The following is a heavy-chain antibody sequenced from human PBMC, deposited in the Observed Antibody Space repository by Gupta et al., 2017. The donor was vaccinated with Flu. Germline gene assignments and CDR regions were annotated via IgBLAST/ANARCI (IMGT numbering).Heavy chain of an antibody. V-gene: IGHV3-9*01. D-gene: IGHD6-13*01. J-gene: IGHJ3*01. Sequence: FDDYAMHWVRQAPGEGLEWVSGISWNSDTIGYADSVKGRFTLSRDTAKNSLYLQMNILRPEDTALYYCVKDRGYTWDAIDFWGQGTMVTVSS. CDR2: ISWNSDTI. CDR3: VKDRGYTWDAIDF. CDR1: FDDYA.